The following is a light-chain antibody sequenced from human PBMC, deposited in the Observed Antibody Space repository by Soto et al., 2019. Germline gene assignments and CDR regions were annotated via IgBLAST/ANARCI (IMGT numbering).Light chain of an antibody. CDR2: GAS. V-gene: IGKV3-20*01. CDR3: QQCGGSLYT. Sequence: EIVLTQSPGTLSLSPGERATLSCRASQSVSNSYLAWYQQKPGQAPRLLIYGASSRATGIPDRFSGSGSETDFTLTISRLEPEDFAVYYCQQCGGSLYTFGQGTKLEIK. CDR1: QSVSNSY. J-gene: IGKJ2*01.